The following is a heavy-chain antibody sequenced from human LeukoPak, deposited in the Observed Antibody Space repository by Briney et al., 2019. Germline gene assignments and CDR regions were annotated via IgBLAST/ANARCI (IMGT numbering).Heavy chain of an antibody. Sequence: ASVKVSCKASGYTFTCFYMHWVRQAPGQGLEWMGIITPSGGSTSYAQKFQGRVTMTRDTSTSTVYMELSSLRSEDTAVYYCARGWLAPGFDYWGQGTLVTVSS. J-gene: IGHJ4*02. D-gene: IGHD6-19*01. CDR2: ITPSGGST. V-gene: IGHV1-46*01. CDR1: GYTFTCFY. CDR3: ARGWLAPGFDY.